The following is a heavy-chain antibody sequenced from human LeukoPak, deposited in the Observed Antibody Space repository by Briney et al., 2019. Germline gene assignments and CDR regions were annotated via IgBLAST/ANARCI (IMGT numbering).Heavy chain of an antibody. CDR1: GGSISSYY. CDR3: ARGLVDSSGYGYYYYGMDV. J-gene: IGHJ6*02. CDR2: IYTSGST. Sequence: SETLSLTCTVSGGSISSYYWSWIRQPAGKGLEWIGRIYTSGSTNYNPSLKSRVTMSVDTSKNQFSLKLSSVTAADTAVYYCARGLVDSSGYGYYYYGMDVWGQGTTVTVSS. D-gene: IGHD3-22*01. V-gene: IGHV4-4*07.